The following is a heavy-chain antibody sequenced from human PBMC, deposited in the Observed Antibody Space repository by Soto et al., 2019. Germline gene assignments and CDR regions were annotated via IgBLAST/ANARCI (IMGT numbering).Heavy chain of an antibody. Sequence: QVQLQESGPGLVKPSQTLSLTCTVSGDSIKSADYLWTWIRQPPGEGLEYIGYIYYTGTISYKPSLQSRAAISLDTSKNQFSLKLTSATATDTAVYYCVRMNTGGSRPVDHWGQGTLVTVSS. D-gene: IGHD2-15*01. V-gene: IGHV4-30-4*01. J-gene: IGHJ4*02. CDR2: IYYTGTI. CDR3: VRMNTGGSRPVDH. CDR1: GDSIKSADYL.